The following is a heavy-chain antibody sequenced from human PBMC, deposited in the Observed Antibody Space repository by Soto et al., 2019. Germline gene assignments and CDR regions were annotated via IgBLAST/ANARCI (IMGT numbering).Heavy chain of an antibody. J-gene: IGHJ6*03. CDR1: GYTFTSYA. V-gene: IGHV1-3*01. CDR2: INAGNGNT. CDR3: ARLRDDYYYYYYRDV. Sequence: ASVKVSCKASGYTFTSYAMHWVRQAPGQRLEWMGWINAGNGNTKYSQKFQGRVTITRDTSASTAYMELSSLRSEDTAVYYCARLRDDYYYYYYRDVWGKGTTVTVSS.